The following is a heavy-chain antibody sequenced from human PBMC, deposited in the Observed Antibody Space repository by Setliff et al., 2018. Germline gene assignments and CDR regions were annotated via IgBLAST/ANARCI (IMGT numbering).Heavy chain of an antibody. J-gene: IGHJ6*03. Sequence: SETLSLTCTVSGGSISSYYWSWIRQPAGKGLEWIGEINHRGNTNYNPSLKSRVTMSIDTSKNQFSLKLNSVTAADMAVYYCAREQWLDPPGYYYMDVWAKGTTVTVSS. CDR2: INHRGNT. CDR1: GGSISSYY. V-gene: IGHV4-4*07. D-gene: IGHD6-19*01. CDR3: AREQWLDPPGYYYMDV.